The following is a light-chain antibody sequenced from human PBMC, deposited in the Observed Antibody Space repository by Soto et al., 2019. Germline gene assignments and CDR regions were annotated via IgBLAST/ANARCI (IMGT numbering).Light chain of an antibody. Sequence: EILMTQSPATLSLSPGERATLSCRASQSVASNLAWYQQRRGQAPRLLIYGASSRATGIPARFSGSGSGTEFTLTISSLQSEDFEVYYCQQYDSWPPLTFGGGTKVDIK. CDR1: QSVASN. CDR2: GAS. CDR3: QQYDSWPPLT. V-gene: IGKV3-15*01. J-gene: IGKJ4*01.